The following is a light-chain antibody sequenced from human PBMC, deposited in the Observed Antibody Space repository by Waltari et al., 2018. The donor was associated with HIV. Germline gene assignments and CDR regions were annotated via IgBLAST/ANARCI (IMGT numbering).Light chain of an antibody. Sequence: DIVMTQSPDSLAVSLGERATINCKSSQSVLYSSNNKKYLAWYQQKPGQPPKLLIYWASTRESGVPDRFSGSGSGTDFTLTISSLQAEDVAVYYCQQYYSTLLTFGGGTEVEIK. J-gene: IGKJ4*01. V-gene: IGKV4-1*01. CDR2: WAS. CDR1: QSVLYSSNNKKY. CDR3: QQYYSTLLT.